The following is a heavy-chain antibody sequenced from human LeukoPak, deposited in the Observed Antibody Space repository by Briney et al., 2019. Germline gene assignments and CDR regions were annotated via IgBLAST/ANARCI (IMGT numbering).Heavy chain of an antibody. CDR2: IYDAGST. D-gene: IGHD6-19*01. Sequence: GGSLRLSCAASGFTVSGTYMSWVRQAAGKGREWVSTIYDAGSTSYADSVKGRFTISRDNSKNTLFLQMNSLRADDTAVYYCAGATKWLAHDFWGLGTLVTVSS. J-gene: IGHJ4*02. V-gene: IGHV3-53*01. CDR3: AGATKWLAHDF. CDR1: GFTVSGTY.